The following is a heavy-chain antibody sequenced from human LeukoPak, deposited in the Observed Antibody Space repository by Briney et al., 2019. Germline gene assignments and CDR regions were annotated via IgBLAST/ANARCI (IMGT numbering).Heavy chain of an antibody. CDR3: ATGHGGSGWYNGVDQYYYYMDV. V-gene: IGHV1-69*01. Sequence: GASVKVSCKASGGTFSSYAISWVRQAPGQGLEWMGGIIPIFGTANYAQKFQGRVTITADESTSTAYMELSSLRSEDTAVYYCATGHGGSGWYNGVDQYYYYMDVWGKGTTVTISS. J-gene: IGHJ6*03. CDR2: IIPIFGTA. CDR1: GGTFSSYA. D-gene: IGHD6-19*01.